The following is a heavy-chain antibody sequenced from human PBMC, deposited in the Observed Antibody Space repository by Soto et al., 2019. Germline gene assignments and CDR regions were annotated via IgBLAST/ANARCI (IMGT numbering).Heavy chain of an antibody. V-gene: IGHV3-21*01. CDR1: GFTFSTYN. Sequence: GGSLRLSCAASGFTFSTYNMNWVRQAPGKGLEWVSSISSSSSYIYYADSVKGRFTISRDNAKNSLYLQMNSLRAEDTAVYYCARARDRLDGYPTPFDYWGQGTLVTVSS. CDR3: ARARDRLDGYPTPFDY. D-gene: IGHD5-12*01. J-gene: IGHJ4*02. CDR2: ISSSSSYI.